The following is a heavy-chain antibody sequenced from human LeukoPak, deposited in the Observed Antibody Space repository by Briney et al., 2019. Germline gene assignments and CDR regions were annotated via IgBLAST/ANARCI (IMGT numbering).Heavy chain of an antibody. CDR1: GFTFISYW. V-gene: IGHV3-7*05. J-gene: IGHJ3*02. CDR2: IRQDGSEK. Sequence: GGSLRLSCAASGFTFISYWMSWVRQAPGKGLEWVANIRQDGSEKYYVDSLKGRFTISRDNAKNSLYLQMNSLRAEDTAVYYCARGNYGSIDAFDIWGQGTMVTVSS. D-gene: IGHD3-10*01. CDR3: ARGNYGSIDAFDI.